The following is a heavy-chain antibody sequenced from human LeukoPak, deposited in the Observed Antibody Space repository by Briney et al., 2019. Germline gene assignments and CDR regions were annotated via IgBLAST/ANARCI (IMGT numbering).Heavy chain of an antibody. J-gene: IGHJ4*02. Sequence: TGGSLRLSCAASGFTFSSYAMHWVRQAPGKGLEWVAVISYDGSNKYYADSVKGRFTISRDNSKNTLYLQMNSLRAEDTAVYYCARGIDYGSGSCLTHWGQGTLVTVSS. D-gene: IGHD3-10*01. V-gene: IGHV3-30-3*01. CDR3: ARGIDYGSGSCLTH. CDR1: GFTFSSYA. CDR2: ISYDGSNK.